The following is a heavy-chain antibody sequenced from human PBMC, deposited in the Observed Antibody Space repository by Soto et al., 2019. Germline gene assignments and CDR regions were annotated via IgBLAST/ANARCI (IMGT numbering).Heavy chain of an antibody. J-gene: IGHJ4*02. CDR3: ARLKGYYDRSGYYFDY. Sequence: QLQLQKSGPGLVKPSETLSLTCTVSGGSISSSSYYWGWIRQPPGKGLEWIGSIYYSGNTYYKPSLKSRGTISVDTSKNRFSLKLSSVTAADTAVYYCARLKGYYDRSGYYFDYWGQGTLVTVSS. CDR2: IYYSGNT. V-gene: IGHV4-39*01. D-gene: IGHD3-22*01. CDR1: GGSISSSSYY.